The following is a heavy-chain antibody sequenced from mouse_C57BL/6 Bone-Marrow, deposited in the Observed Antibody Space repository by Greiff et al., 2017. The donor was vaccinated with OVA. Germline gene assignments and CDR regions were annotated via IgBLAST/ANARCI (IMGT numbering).Heavy chain of an antibody. CDR2: IYPRSGNT. CDR1: GYTFTSYG. Sequence: VQLQQSGAELARPGASVKLSCKASGYTFTSYGISWVKQRTGQGLEWIGEIYPRSGNTYYNEKFKGKATLTADKSSSTAYMELRSLTSEVSAVYFCARRKLLAYWGQGTLVTVSA. V-gene: IGHV1-81*01. J-gene: IGHJ3*01. CDR3: ARRKLLAY.